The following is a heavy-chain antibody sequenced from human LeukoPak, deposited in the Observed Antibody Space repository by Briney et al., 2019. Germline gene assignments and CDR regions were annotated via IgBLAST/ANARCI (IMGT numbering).Heavy chain of an antibody. Sequence: KPSETLSLTCTVSGGSISSYYWSWIRQPPGKGLEWIGYIYYSGSTNYNPSLKSRVTISVDTSKNQFPLKLSSVTAADTAVYYCARFRFYRRDGYNFDYWGQGTLVTVSS. V-gene: IGHV4-59*01. CDR1: GGSISSYY. CDR2: IYYSGST. D-gene: IGHD5-24*01. CDR3: ARFRFYRRDGYNFDY. J-gene: IGHJ4*02.